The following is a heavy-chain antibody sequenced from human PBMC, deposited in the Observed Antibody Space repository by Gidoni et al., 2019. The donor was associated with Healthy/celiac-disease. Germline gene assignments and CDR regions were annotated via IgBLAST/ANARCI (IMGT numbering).Heavy chain of an antibody. CDR2: INPNSGGT. Sequence: QVQLVQSGAEVKKPGASVKVSCKASGYTFTGYYMHWVRQAPGQGLEWMGWINPNSGGTNYAQKFQGRVTMTRDTSISTAYMELSRLRSDDTAVYYCARDLWSSSWSSNNWFDPWGQGTLVTVSS. CDR1: GYTFTGYY. V-gene: IGHV1-2*02. CDR3: ARDLWSSSWSSNNWFDP. D-gene: IGHD6-13*01. J-gene: IGHJ5*02.